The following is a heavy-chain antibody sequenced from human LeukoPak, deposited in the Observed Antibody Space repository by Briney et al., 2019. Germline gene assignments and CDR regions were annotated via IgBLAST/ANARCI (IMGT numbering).Heavy chain of an antibody. CDR1: GGSISSGGYY. Sequence: SETLSLTCTVSGGSISSGGYYWSWIRQHPGKGLEWIGCIYYSGSTYYNPSLKSRVTISVDTSKNQFSLKLSSVTAADTAVYYCARHNLGRRDGYNMLHAFDIWGQGTMVTVSS. CDR3: ARHNLGRRDGYNMLHAFDI. V-gene: IGHV4-31*03. D-gene: IGHD5-24*01. CDR2: IYYSGST. J-gene: IGHJ3*02.